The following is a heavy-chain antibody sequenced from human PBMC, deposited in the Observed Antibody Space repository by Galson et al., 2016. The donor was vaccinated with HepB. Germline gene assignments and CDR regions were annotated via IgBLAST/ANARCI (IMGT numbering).Heavy chain of an antibody. CDR1: GFTFRSHW. CDR3: AREGEGRRYSGMDV. D-gene: IGHD3-16*01. CDR2: IKQDGSEK. Sequence: SLRLSCAASGFTFRSHWMSWVRQAPGKGLEWVATIKQDGSEKYSLDSVKGRFTISRDNAKNSVHLQMNRLRAEDTAVYYCAREGEGRRYSGMDVWGQGTTVTVSS. J-gene: IGHJ6*02. V-gene: IGHV3-7*01.